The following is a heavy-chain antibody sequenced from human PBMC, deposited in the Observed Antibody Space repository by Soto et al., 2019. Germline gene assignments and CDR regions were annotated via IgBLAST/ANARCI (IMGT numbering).Heavy chain of an antibody. CDR3: TIEASAVISLDY. CDR2: FNPNSGDT. D-gene: IGHD6-19*01. J-gene: IGHJ4*02. V-gene: IGHV1-2*02. Sequence: QVQLVQSGAEVKKPGASVKVSCKASGYIFSAYSVHWVRQAPGRGLEWVGWFNPNSGDTIYAQKFQGRVTLTRDTSISTAYMELHSLQSDDTAVYYCTIEASAVISLDYWGQGTLVTVSS. CDR1: GYIFSAYS.